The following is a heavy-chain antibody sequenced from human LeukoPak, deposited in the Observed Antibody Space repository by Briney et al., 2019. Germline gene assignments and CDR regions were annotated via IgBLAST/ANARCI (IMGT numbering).Heavy chain of an antibody. J-gene: IGHJ4*02. V-gene: IGHV3-23*01. CDR2: ISGSGTST. CDR3: ASRNYYDSSGYYYYYFDY. D-gene: IGHD3-22*01. CDR1: GFTVSSNY. Sequence: GGSLRLSCAASGFTVSSNYMSWVRQVPGKGLEWVSGISGSGTSTYYADSVKGRFTISRDNSKNTLYLQMNSLRAEDTAVYYCASRNYYDSSGYYYYYFDYWGQGILVTVSS.